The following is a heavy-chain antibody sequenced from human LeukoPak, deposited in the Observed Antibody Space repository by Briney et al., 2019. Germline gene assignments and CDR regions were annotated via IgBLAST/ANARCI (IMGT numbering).Heavy chain of an antibody. J-gene: IGHJ1*01. CDR3: ASFYYDSSGYSTTEYFQH. V-gene: IGHV4-39*01. CDR2: IYYSGST. D-gene: IGHD3-22*01. Sequence: SETLSLTCTVSGGSISSSSYYWGWIRQPPGKGLEWIGSIYYSGSTYYNPSLKSRVTISVDTSKNQFSLKLSSVTAADTAVYYCASFYYDSSGYSTTEYFQHWGQGTLVTVSS. CDR1: GGSISSSSYY.